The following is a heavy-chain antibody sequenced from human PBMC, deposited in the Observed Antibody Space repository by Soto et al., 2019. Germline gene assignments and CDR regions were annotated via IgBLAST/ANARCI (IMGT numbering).Heavy chain of an antibody. CDR1: GFTFSDYY. J-gene: IGHJ3*02. CDR2: ISSSSSYT. Sequence: GGSLRLSCAASGFTFSDYYMSWIRQAPGKGLEWVSYISSSSSYTNYADSVKGRFTISRDNAKNSLYLQMNSLRAEDTAVYYCARDGGDSSSWYFAFDIWGQGTMVTVSS. V-gene: IGHV3-11*05. D-gene: IGHD6-13*01. CDR3: ARDGGDSSSWYFAFDI.